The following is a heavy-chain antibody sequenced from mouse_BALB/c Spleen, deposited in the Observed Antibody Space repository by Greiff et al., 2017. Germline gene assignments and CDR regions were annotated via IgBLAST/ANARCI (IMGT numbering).Heavy chain of an antibody. CDR3: ARGRGGYYYGSDDYAMDY. Sequence: EVKVVESGGGLVKPGGSLKLSCAASGFTFSDYYMYWVRQTPEKRLEWVATISDGGSYTYYPDSVKGRFTISRDNAKNNLYLQMSSLKSEDTAMYYCARGRGGYYYGSDDYAMDYWGQGTSVTVSS. V-gene: IGHV5-4*02. CDR1: GFTFSDYY. CDR2: ISDGGSYT. D-gene: IGHD1-1*01. J-gene: IGHJ4*01.